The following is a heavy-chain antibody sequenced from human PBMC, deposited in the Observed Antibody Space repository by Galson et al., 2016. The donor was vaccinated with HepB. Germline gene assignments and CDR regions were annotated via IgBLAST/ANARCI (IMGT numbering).Heavy chain of an antibody. V-gene: IGHV3-33*01. Sequence: SLRLSCAASGFTFSSYAMHWVRQAPGKGLEWVAVIWYNGNNKNYADSVKGRFTIPRDNSKNTLYLQMNSLRAEDTAGYYCARDLNTALVAGIGFGYWGQGTLVTVSS. CDR1: GFTFSSYA. CDR3: ARDLNTALVAGIGFGY. D-gene: IGHD5-18*01. J-gene: IGHJ4*02. CDR2: IWYNGNNK.